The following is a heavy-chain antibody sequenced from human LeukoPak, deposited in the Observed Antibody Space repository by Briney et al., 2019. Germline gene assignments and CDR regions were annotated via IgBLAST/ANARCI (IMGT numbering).Heavy chain of an antibody. CDR3: ARDQSGSYSFPNPFDI. V-gene: IGHV3-21*01. Sequence: GGSLRLSCAAPGFTFSSYSMNWVRQAPGKGLEWVSSISSSSSYIYYADSVKGRFTISRDNAKNSLYLQMNSLRAEDTAVYYCARDQSGSYSFPNPFDIWGQGTMVTVSS. CDR1: GFTFSSYS. D-gene: IGHD1-26*01. J-gene: IGHJ3*02. CDR2: ISSSSSYI.